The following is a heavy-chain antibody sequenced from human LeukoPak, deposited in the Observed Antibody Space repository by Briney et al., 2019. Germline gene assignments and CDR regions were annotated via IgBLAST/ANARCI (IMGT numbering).Heavy chain of an antibody. CDR3: TTWATYTYSYASWPYYNNDY. D-gene: IGHD3-10*01. Sequence: PGASLRLSCAASGFTFSMYEMNWVRQAPGKGLECVSYISRSGTTKYYADPVKGRFTISRDNAQNSLYLQMNSLRAEDTAVYYCTTWATYTYSYASWPYYNNDYWGQGTLVTVSS. CDR1: GFTFSMYE. V-gene: IGHV3-48*03. J-gene: IGHJ4*02. CDR2: ISRSGTTK.